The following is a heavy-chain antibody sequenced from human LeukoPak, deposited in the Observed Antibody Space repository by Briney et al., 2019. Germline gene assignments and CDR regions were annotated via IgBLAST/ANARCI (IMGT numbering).Heavy chain of an antibody. Sequence: GGSLRLSCAASGFTFSGSDMHWVRQASGKGLEWVGRIRSKANSYATAYAASVKGRFTISRDDSKNTAYLQMNSLKTEDTAVYYCTVRPGDPHDYWGQGTLVTVSS. V-gene: IGHV3-73*01. CDR2: IRSKANSYAT. J-gene: IGHJ4*02. CDR1: GFTFSGSD. D-gene: IGHD2-2*01. CDR3: TVRPGDPHDY.